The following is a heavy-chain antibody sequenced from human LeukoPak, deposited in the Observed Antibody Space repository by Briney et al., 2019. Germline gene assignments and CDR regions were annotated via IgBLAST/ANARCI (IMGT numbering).Heavy chain of an antibody. CDR3: ARASITMVRADAFDI. D-gene: IGHD3-10*01. J-gene: IGHJ3*02. CDR1: GFTFSDYY. Sequence: GGSLRLSCAASGFTFSDYYMSWIRQAPGKGLEWVSYISSSSSTIYYADSVKGRFTISRDNAKNSLYLQMNSLRAEDTAVYYCARASITMVRADAFDIWGQGTMVTVSS. V-gene: IGHV3-11*01. CDR2: ISSSSSTI.